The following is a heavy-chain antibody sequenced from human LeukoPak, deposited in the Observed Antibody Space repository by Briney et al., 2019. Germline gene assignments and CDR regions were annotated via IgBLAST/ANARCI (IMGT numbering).Heavy chain of an antibody. Sequence: ASVKVSCKASGGTFSSYTISWVRQAPGQGLEWMGRIIPILGIANYAQKFQGRVTITADKSTSTAYMELGSLRSEDTAVYYCASWIPTENAFDLWGQGTMVTVYS. V-gene: IGHV1-69*02. CDR3: ASWIPTENAFDL. J-gene: IGHJ3*01. D-gene: IGHD4-17*01. CDR1: GGTFSSYT. CDR2: IIPILGIA.